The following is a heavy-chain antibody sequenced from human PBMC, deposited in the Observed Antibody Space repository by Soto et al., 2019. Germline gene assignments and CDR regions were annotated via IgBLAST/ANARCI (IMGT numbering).Heavy chain of an antibody. CDR1: GFTVSGNY. D-gene: IGHD6-13*01. CDR3: ARVAQQLVHGYYYHGKDV. J-gene: IGHJ6*02. Sequence: GGSLRLCCAASGFTVSGNYMSWVRQAPGKGLEWVSVIYSGGSTYYADSVKGRFTISRDNSKNTLYLQMNSLRAEDTAVYYCARVAQQLVHGYYYHGKDVWGQGTTVTDSS. V-gene: IGHV3-53*01. CDR2: IYSGGST.